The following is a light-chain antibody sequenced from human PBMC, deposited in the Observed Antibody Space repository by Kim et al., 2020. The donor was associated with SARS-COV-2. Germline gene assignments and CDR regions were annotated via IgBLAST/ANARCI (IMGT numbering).Light chain of an antibody. Sequence: GKTARITGGGNNIGSKRVHWYQQKPGQAPVLVVYDDSDRPSGIPERFSGSNSGNTATLTISRVEGGDEADYYCQVWDSSSDHPHVVFGGGTQLTVL. CDR2: DDS. J-gene: IGLJ2*01. V-gene: IGLV3-21*03. CDR3: QVWDSSSDHPHVV. CDR1: NIGSKR.